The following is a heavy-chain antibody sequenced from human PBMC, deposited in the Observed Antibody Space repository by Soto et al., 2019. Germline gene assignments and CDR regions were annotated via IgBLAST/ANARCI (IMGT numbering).Heavy chain of an antibody. CDR3: VSDRGYGHASVPYS. V-gene: IGHV3-30*13. D-gene: IGHD5-18*01. Sequence: QAQLVESGGGVVQPGRSLRLSCAASGFAFSSYGMHWVRQAPGTGLEWVAVISYDGSLQHYADSVKGRFTISRDNSKNRVLLQMSNLRAEDTAVYYCVSDRGYGHASVPYSWGQGTLVSVSS. CDR1: GFAFSSYG. J-gene: IGHJ4*02. CDR2: ISYDGSLQ.